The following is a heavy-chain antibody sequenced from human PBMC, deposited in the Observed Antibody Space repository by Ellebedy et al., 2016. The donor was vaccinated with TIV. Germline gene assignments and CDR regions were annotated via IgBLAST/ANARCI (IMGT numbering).Heavy chain of an antibody. CDR2: LYPDAKT. J-gene: IGHJ5*02. V-gene: IGHV3-66*01. CDR3: ARDPGGGGDFGDNWFDP. Sequence: GESLKISCEASGIIVSDYFMNWVRQAPGKGLEWVSVLYPDAKTNYTDSVNGRFIVSRDSSKNTLYLQMISLTAEDTAVYYCARDPGGGGDFGDNWFDPWGQGTLVTVSS. D-gene: IGHD2-21*01. CDR1: GIIVSDYF.